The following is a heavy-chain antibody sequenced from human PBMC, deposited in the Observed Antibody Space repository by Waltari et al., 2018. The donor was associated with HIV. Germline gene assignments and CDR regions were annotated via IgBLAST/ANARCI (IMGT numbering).Heavy chain of an antibody. CDR3: ARDIQDDYGDAGAFDI. D-gene: IGHD4-17*01. CDR1: GFPLSSYE. J-gene: IGHJ3*02. V-gene: IGHV3-48*03. Sequence: EVQLVQSGRGWGQPGGSMRLSCPAPGFPLSSYEMNWVRQAPGKGLEWVSYISSNGSTTYYADSVKGRFTISKAKNSLYLQMNSLRAEDTAVYYCARDIQDDYGDAGAFDIWGQGTMITVSS. CDR2: ISSNGSTT.